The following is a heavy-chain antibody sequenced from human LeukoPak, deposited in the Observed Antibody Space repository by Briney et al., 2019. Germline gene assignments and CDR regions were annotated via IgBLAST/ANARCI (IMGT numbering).Heavy chain of an antibody. CDR2: ISGSSAYI. CDR1: GFTFSLFT. V-gene: IGHV3-21*01. Sequence: GGPLTLSCAASGFTFSLFTMNWARHAPGKGLEWVSSISGSSAYIYNADSLKGRFTISRDNAKNSLYLQMDSLRAEDTAVYYCARDRTYYYDSSASIDYWGQGTLVTVSS. CDR3: ARDRTYYYDSSASIDY. J-gene: IGHJ4*02. D-gene: IGHD3-22*01.